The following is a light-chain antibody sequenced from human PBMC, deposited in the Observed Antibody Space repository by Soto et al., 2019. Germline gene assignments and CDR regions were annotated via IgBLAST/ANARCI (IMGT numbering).Light chain of an antibody. CDR1: KLENKY. Sequence: SYELTQPPSVSVSPGQTASISCSGDKLENKYVCWYQQRPGQSPLLVIYQDIKRPSGIPERFSGSNSGNTATLTIGGTQAMDEADYYCQAWDSNTLIFGGGTKLTVL. CDR3: QAWDSNTLI. V-gene: IGLV3-1*01. J-gene: IGLJ2*01. CDR2: QDI.